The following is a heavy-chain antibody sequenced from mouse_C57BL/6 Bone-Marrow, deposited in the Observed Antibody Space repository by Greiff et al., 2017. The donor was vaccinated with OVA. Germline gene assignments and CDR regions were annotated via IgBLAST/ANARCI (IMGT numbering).Heavy chain of an antibody. D-gene: IGHD1-1*01. CDR3: ARYKGRVAVDYFDY. J-gene: IGHJ2*01. V-gene: IGHV7-3*01. CDR1: GFTFTNYY. Sequence: EVQGVESGGGLVQPGDSLSLSCAASGFTFTNYYMSWVRQPPGKALEWLAFIRNKPNGSTTEYSASVKGRFTISRDNSQSILYLQTNALRAEDSATYYCARYKGRVAVDYFDYWGQGTALTVSS. CDR2: IRNKPNGSTT.